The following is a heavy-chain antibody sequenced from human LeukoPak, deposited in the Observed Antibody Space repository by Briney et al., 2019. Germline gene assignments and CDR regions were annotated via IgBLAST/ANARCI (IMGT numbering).Heavy chain of an antibody. CDR1: GYTFTSYG. Sequence: GASVKVSCKASGYTFTSYGISWVRQAPGQGLEWMGWISAYNGNTNYAQKLQGRVTMTTDTSTSTAYMELRSLRSDDTAVYYCARDPCVKIQLCYYYYMDVWGKGTTVTISS. CDR2: ISAYNGNT. J-gene: IGHJ6*03. V-gene: IGHV1-18*01. D-gene: IGHD5-18*01. CDR3: ARDPCVKIQLCYYYYMDV.